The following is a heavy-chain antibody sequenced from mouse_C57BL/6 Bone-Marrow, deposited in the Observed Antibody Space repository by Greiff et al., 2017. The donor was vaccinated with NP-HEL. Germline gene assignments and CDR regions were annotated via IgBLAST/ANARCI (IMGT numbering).Heavy chain of an antibody. CDR3: ARGVPYYYGSTYYAMDY. V-gene: IGHV1-55*01. Sequence: VKLQESGAELVKPGASVKMSCKASGYTFTSYWITWVKQRPGQGLEWIGDIYPGSGSTNYNEKFKSKATLTVDTSSSTAYMQLSSLTSEDSAVYYCARGVPYYYGSTYYAMDYWGQGTSVTVSS. CDR1: GYTFTSYW. J-gene: IGHJ4*01. D-gene: IGHD1-1*01. CDR2: IYPGSGST.